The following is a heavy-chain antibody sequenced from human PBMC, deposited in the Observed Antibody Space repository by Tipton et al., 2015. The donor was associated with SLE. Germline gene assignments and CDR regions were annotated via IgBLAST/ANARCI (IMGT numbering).Heavy chain of an antibody. J-gene: IGHJ4*02. CDR3: AREEGDSSTWYPFNY. CDR2: ISSSGSTI. D-gene: IGHD6-13*01. Sequence: SLRLSCAASGFTFSDYHMNWIRQAPGKGLEWVSYISSSGSTIYYADSVKGRFTISRDNAKNSLSLQMNSLRAEDTAVYYCAREEGDSSTWYPFNYWGQGTLVTVSS. CDR1: GFTFSDYH. V-gene: IGHV3-11*04.